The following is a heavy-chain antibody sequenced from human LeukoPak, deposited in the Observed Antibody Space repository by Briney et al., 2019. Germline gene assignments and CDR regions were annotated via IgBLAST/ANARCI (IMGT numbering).Heavy chain of an antibody. CDR3: ARDLDSSGWSGDAFDI. Sequence: ASVKVSCKASGYTFTSYGISWVRQAPGQGLEWMGLISAYNGNTNYAQKLQGRVTMTTDTSTSTAYMELRSLRSDDTAVYYCARDLDSSGWSGDAFDIWGQGTMVTVSS. J-gene: IGHJ3*02. CDR2: ISAYNGNT. D-gene: IGHD6-19*01. CDR1: GYTFTSYG. V-gene: IGHV1-18*01.